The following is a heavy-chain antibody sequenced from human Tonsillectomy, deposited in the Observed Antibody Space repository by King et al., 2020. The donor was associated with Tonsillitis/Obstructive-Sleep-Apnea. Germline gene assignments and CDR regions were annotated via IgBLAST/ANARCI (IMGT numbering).Heavy chain of an antibody. V-gene: IGHV3-33*01. CDR3: ARGAHSALDY. Sequence: VQLVESGGGVVQPGRSLRLSCAASGFTFTNYGMHWVRQAPGKGLEWVAVIWYDGYNKYYADYVKGRFTISRDNSKNRLYLQMNSLRVEDTAVYYCARGAHSALDYWGQGTLVTVSS. CDR2: IWYDGYNK. D-gene: IGHD5-18*01. J-gene: IGHJ4*02. CDR1: GFTFTNYG.